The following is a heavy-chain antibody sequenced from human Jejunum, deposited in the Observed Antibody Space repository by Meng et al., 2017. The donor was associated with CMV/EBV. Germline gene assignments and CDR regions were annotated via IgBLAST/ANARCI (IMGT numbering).Heavy chain of an antibody. Sequence: VHSGGGGGGGGQTGESRRCFFTAAGIIFSISVMHWVPQAQGKGLGWVAFIRHDGIIQSYVDSVKGRFTISRDNSKNMVYLQMKSLGTEDTAMYYCAKDKGVTTFDYWGQGTLVTVFS. CDR3: AKDKGVTTFDY. CDR2: IRHDGIIQ. J-gene: IGHJ4*02. D-gene: IGHD2-21*02. CDR1: GIIFSISV. V-gene: IGHV3-30*02.